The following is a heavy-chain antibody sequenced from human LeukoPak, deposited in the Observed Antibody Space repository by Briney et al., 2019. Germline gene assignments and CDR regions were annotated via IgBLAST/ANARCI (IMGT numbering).Heavy chain of an antibody. Sequence: PGGSLRLSCAASGFTFSDYNMRWIRQAPGKGLEWVGRIKSKKFGETTDYAAPVKGRFTISRDDSKNTLYLQMNSLKTEDTAVFYCTASDTPGVDYWGQGTLLTVSS. CDR2: IKSKKFGETT. D-gene: IGHD5-18*01. CDR3: TASDTPGVDY. V-gene: IGHV3-15*01. CDR1: GFTFSDYN. J-gene: IGHJ4*02.